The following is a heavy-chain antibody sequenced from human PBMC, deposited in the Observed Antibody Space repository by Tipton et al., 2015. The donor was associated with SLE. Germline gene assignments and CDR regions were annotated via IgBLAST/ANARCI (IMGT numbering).Heavy chain of an antibody. CDR1: GGSITSKGVH. J-gene: IGHJ4*02. CDR2: IYYDGTT. D-gene: IGHD4-17*01. V-gene: IGHV4-39*07. CDR3: ARHLAARADYGDYINVFVY. Sequence: TLSLTCSVAGGSITSKGVHWAWIRQPSGKGLEWIGSIYYDGTTYYNPSLRSRVTLSVDTSKDQFSLKLNSVTAADTAGYYCARHLAARADYGDYINVFVYWGQGTLVTVSS.